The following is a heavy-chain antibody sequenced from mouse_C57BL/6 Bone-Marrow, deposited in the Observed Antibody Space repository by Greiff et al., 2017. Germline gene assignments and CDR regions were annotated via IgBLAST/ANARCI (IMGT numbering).Heavy chain of an antibody. J-gene: IGHJ4*01. D-gene: IGHD1-1*01. CDR1: GYTFTSYW. CDR2: IYPGSGST. V-gene: IGHV1-55*01. CDR3: AREGDYYGSTYYAMDY. Sequence: QVQLQQPGAELVKPGASVKMSCKASGYTFTSYWITWVKQRPGQGLEWIGDIYPGSGSTNYNEKFKSKATLTVDTSSSTAYMQLSSLTSEDSAVYYGAREGDYYGSTYYAMDYWGQGTSVTVSS.